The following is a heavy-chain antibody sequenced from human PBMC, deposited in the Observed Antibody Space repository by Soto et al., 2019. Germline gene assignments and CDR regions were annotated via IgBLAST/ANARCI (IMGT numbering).Heavy chain of an antibody. V-gene: IGHV4-30-4*01. CDR3: ATIGDCSSTSCTPFGYYGMDV. CDR1: GGSISSGDYY. Sequence: SETLSLTCTVSGGSISSGDYYWSWIRQPPGKGLEWIGYIYYIGSTYYNPSLKSRVTISVDTSKNQFSLRLSSVTAADTAIYYCATIGDCSSTSCTPFGYYGMDVWGQGTTVTVYS. D-gene: IGHD2-2*01. J-gene: IGHJ6*02. CDR2: IYYIGST.